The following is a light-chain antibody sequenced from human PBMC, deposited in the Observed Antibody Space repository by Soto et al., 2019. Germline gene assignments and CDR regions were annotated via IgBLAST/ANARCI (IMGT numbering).Light chain of an antibody. J-gene: IGKJ5*01. V-gene: IGKV3D-20*02. CDR2: DAS. CDR3: QQRSNWPDA. CDR1: QSVSSSY. Sequence: EIVLTQSPGTLSLSPGERATLSCRASQSVSSSYLAWYQQKPGQAPRLLIYDASKRATGIPTRFSGSGSGTDFTLTISSLQPEDFAVYYCQQRSNWPDAFGQGTRLENK.